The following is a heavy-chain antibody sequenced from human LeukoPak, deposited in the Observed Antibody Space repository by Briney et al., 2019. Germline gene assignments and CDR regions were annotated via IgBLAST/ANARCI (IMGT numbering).Heavy chain of an antibody. Sequence: SETLSLTCAVYGGSFSGYYWSWVRQPPGKGLEWIGEINHSGSTKYNPSLRSRVNISVDTSKNQFSLKLSSVTAADTAVYYCARARYSYGYVFDYWGQGTLVTVSS. CDR2: INHSGST. V-gene: IGHV4-34*01. J-gene: IGHJ4*02. CDR1: GGSFSGYY. CDR3: ARARYSYGYVFDY. D-gene: IGHD5-18*01.